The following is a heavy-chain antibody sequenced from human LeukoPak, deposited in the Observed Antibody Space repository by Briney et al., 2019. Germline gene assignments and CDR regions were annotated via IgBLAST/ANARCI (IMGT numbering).Heavy chain of an antibody. J-gene: IGHJ4*02. CDR1: GFTFSSYG. Sequence: GGSLRLSCAASGFTFSSYGMHWVRQAPGKGLEWVVVIWYDGSNKYYADSVKGRFTISRDNSKNTLYLQMNSLRAEDTAVYYCAREGSYYNGLDYWGQGTLVTVSS. CDR2: IWYDGSNK. CDR3: AREGSYYNGLDY. D-gene: IGHD3-10*01. V-gene: IGHV3-33*01.